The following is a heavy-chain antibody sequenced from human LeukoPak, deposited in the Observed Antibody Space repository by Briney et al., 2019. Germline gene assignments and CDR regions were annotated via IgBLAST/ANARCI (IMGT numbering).Heavy chain of an antibody. J-gene: IGHJ4*02. CDR2: ISYDGSNK. Sequence: GGSLRLSCAASGFTFSSYAMSWVRQAPGKGLEWVAVISYDGSNKYYADSVKGRFTISRDNSKNTLYLQMNSLRAEDTAVYYCARDLFSSGWPADYWGQGTLVTVSS. CDR3: ARDLFSSGWPADY. CDR1: GFTFSSYA. V-gene: IGHV3-30-3*01. D-gene: IGHD6-19*01.